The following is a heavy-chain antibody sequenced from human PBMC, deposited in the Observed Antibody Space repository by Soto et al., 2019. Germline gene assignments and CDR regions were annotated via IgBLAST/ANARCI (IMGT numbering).Heavy chain of an antibody. CDR2: IYYSGNT. J-gene: IGHJ2*01. CDR1: GGSISSSSYY. CDR3: ARHGAAAGTNWYFDL. D-gene: IGHD6-13*01. Sequence: QLQLQESGPGLVKPSETLSLTCAVSGGSISSSSYYWGWIRQPPGKGLEWIGSIYYSGNTYCIPSLKSRVTLSVDTSKNHFSLKLTSVTAADTAVYYCARHGAAAGTNWYFDLWGRGTLVTVSP. V-gene: IGHV4-39*01.